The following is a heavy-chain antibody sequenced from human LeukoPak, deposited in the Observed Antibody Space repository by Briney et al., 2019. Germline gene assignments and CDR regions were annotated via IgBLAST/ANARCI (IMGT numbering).Heavy chain of an antibody. CDR2: ISVNNGNT. J-gene: IGHJ4*02. D-gene: IGHD3-3*01. Sequence: WASVKVSCKASGGTFSSYSISWVRQAPGQGLEWMGWISVNNGNTHYAQKFQGRVTMTTDTSTSTAYMEVRSLRSDDTAVYYCQRITIFGVIIDFDYWGQGTLVTVSS. V-gene: IGHV1-18*01. CDR3: QRITIFGVIIDFDY. CDR1: GGTFSSYS.